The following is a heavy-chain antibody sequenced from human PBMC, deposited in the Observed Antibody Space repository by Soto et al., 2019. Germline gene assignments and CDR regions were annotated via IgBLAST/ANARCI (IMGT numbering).Heavy chain of an antibody. J-gene: IGHJ4*02. CDR1: GGTFSSYA. Sequence: GASLKVSCKASGGTFSSYAISWVRQAPGQGLEWMGGIIPIFGTANYAQKFQGRVTITADESTSTAYMELSSLRSEDTAVYYCARGSNLYCSSTSCYETFDYWGQGTLVTVSS. CDR2: IIPIFGTA. D-gene: IGHD2-2*01. CDR3: ARGSNLYCSSTSCYETFDY. V-gene: IGHV1-69*13.